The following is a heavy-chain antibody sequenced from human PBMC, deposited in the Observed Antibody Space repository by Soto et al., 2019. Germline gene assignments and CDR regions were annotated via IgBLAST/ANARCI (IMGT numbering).Heavy chain of an antibody. Sequence: PGAALKISCKGSGYSFTSYWIGWVRQMPGKGLEWMGIIYPGDSDTRYSPSFQGQVTISADKSISTAYLQWSSLKASDTAMYYCARGPYSSSWYTYFQHWGQGTLVTVSS. CDR2: IYPGDSDT. D-gene: IGHD6-13*01. CDR1: GYSFTSYW. CDR3: ARGPYSSSWYTYFQH. J-gene: IGHJ1*01. V-gene: IGHV5-51*01.